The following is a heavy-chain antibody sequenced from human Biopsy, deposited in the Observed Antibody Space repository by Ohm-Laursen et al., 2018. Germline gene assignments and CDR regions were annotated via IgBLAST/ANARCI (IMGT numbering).Heavy chain of an antibody. Sequence: SVKVSCRASGGPSTNYAFSWVRQAPGHGLEWVGRIVPILGHLNYAQRFQGRVSITADKSTSYVYMELSRLTSGDTAVYYCAADADGYYTEFDYWGPGTLVTVSS. CDR3: AADADGYYTEFDY. D-gene: IGHD3-3*01. J-gene: IGHJ4*02. CDR2: IVPILGHL. V-gene: IGHV1-69*04. CDR1: GGPSTNYA.